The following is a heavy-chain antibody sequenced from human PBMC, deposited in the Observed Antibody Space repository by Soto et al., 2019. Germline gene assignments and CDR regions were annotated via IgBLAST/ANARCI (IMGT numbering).Heavy chain of an antibody. D-gene: IGHD5-18*01. J-gene: IGHJ4*02. V-gene: IGHV3-30*04. Sequence: GGSLRLSCAASGFTFSSYAMHWVRQAPGKGLEWVAVISYDGSNKYYADSVKGRFTISRDNSKNTLYLQMNSLKAEDPAVYYRSEGASRSGFSYCYFDYWGQGTLVTVSS. CDR3: SEGASRSGFSYCYFDY. CDR1: GFTFSSYA. CDR2: ISYDGSNK.